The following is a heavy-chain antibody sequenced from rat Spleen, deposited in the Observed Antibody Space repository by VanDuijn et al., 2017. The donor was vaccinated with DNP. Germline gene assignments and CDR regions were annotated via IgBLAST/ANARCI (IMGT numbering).Heavy chain of an antibody. D-gene: IGHD1-12*02. CDR2: IQSGGST. J-gene: IGHJ3*01. CDR3: ARWDYDGWFAY. V-gene: IGHV2-27*01. CDR1: GFSLTSYH. Sequence: QVQLKESGPGLVQPSQTLSLTCTVSGFSLTSYHVHWVRQPPGKGLEWMGRIQSGGSTDYNSALKSRLSISRDTSKGQVFLKRNSVQTEDTAMYFCARWDYDGWFAYWGQGTLVTVSS.